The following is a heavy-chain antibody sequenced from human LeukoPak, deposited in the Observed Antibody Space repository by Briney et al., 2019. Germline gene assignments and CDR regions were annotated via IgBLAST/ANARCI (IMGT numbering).Heavy chain of an antibody. CDR1: GFTFEEYS. CDR2: IRWDGGTT. J-gene: IGHJ4*02. CDR3: GKDIEHYDFWNGYEY. V-gene: IGHV3-43*01. Sequence: GGSLRLSCAASGFTFEEYSMQWVRRPPGKGLEWVAVIRWDGGTTYYADSVKGRFTISRDNGEKSVYLQMNSLRTEDTAFYYCGKDIEHYDFWNGYEYRGQGTLVTVSS. D-gene: IGHD3-3*01.